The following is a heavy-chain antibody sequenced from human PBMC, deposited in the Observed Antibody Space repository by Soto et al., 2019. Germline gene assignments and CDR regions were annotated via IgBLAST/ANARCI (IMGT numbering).Heavy chain of an antibody. CDR1: GFSFSSYA. Sequence: EVQLLESGGGLVQPGGSLRLSCSASGFSFSSYAMAWVRQAPGKGLQWVSAISGSGGTTYYADSVRGRFTISRDNSKNPLYMPMNSLRAEDPAVYYCAKGAQKEIGRVFEYLGQGTLVPVSS. D-gene: IGHD1-26*01. J-gene: IGHJ4*02. CDR2: ISGSGGTT. CDR3: AKGAQKEIGRVFEY. V-gene: IGHV3-23*01.